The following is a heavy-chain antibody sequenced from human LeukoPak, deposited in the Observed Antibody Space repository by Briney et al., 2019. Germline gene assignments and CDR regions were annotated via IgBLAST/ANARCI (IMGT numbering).Heavy chain of an antibody. CDR1: GYTFTSYY. Sequence: ASVKVSCKASGYTFTSYYIHWVRQAPGQGLEWMGWISAYNGNTNYAQKLQGRVTMTTDTSTSTAYMELRSLRSDDTAVYYCARVAAAVNWFGPWGQGTLVTVSS. J-gene: IGHJ5*02. CDR3: ARVAAAVNWFGP. D-gene: IGHD6-13*01. V-gene: IGHV1-18*04. CDR2: ISAYNGNT.